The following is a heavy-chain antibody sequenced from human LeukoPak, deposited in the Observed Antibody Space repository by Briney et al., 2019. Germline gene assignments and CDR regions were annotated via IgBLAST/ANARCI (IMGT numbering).Heavy chain of an antibody. CDR3: AKAKRGYYDWPLDY. Sequence: PGGSLRLSCAASGFTFDDYAMHWVRQAPGKGLEWVSGISWNSGSIGYADSVKGRFTISRDNAKNSLYLQMNSLRAEDTALYYCAKAKRGYYDWPLDYWGQGTLVTVSS. D-gene: IGHD3-22*01. CDR2: ISWNSGSI. J-gene: IGHJ4*02. V-gene: IGHV3-9*01. CDR1: GFTFDDYA.